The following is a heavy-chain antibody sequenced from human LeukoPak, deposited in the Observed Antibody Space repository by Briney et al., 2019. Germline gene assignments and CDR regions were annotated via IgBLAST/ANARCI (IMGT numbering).Heavy chain of an antibody. D-gene: IGHD5-18*01. J-gene: IGHJ4*02. CDR2: IYWDDDK. CDR1: GFSLGTGGVG. Sequence: SGPTLVKPPQTLTLTCTFSGFSLGTGGVGVGWIRQPPGKALEWLALIYWDDDKRYSPSLKSRLTITKDTSKNQVVLTMTNMDPVDTATYYCAHVDTAMASDYFDYWGQGTLVTVSS. CDR3: AHVDTAMASDYFDY. V-gene: IGHV2-5*02.